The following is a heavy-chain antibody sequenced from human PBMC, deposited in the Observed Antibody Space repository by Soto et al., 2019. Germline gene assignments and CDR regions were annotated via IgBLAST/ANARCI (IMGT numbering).Heavy chain of an antibody. Sequence: XATLSLNCTVCGGCLRGGNDCWGCNLQAPGKGLEWIGRLFHSGSPYYNPSLKSRVTYNPSLKSRVTMPVDTSKNQFSLNLMSVTAADTAVYYCARHLFLESYDTLTGPGAIDSCGQRTLVTVSS. D-gene: IGHD3-9*01. CDR3: ARHLFLESYDTLTGPGAIDS. CDR1: GGCLRGGNDC. V-gene: IGHV4-39*01. J-gene: IGHJ4*02. CDR2: LFHSGSP.